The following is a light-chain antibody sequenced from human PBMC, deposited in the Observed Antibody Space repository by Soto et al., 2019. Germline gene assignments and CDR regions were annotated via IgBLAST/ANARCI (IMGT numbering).Light chain of an antibody. CDR1: TGAVTSGHS. J-gene: IGLJ1*01. CDR2: DTS. V-gene: IGLV7-46*01. CDR3: LITYSGAWPYV. Sequence: QAVVTQEPSLTVSPGGTITLTCGSSTGAVTSGHSPYWFQQKPGQAPRTLIYDTSNRHSWTPARFSGSLLGGKAALTLSGAQPEDEAEYYCLITYSGAWPYVFGTGTKVTVL.